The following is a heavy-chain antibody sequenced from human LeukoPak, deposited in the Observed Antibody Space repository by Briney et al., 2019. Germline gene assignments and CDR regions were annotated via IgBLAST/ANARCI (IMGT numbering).Heavy chain of an antibody. CDR1: GGTFSSYA. CDR3: VRDLRLRLGELSLYY. V-gene: IGHV1-69*04. J-gene: IGHJ4*02. D-gene: IGHD3-16*02. Sequence: SVKVSCKASGGTFSSYAISWVRQAPGQGLEWMGRIIPILGIANYAQKFQGRVTITADKSTSTAYMELSSLRSEDTAVYYCVRDLRLRLGELSLYYWGQGTLVTVSS. CDR2: IIPILGIA.